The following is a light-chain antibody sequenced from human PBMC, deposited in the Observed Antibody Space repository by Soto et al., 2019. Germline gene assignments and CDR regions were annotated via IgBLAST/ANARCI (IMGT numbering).Light chain of an antibody. J-gene: IGLJ2*01. CDR2: SNS. Sequence: QSALTQPPSVSGAPGQRVTISCTGSSSNIGAGYDVHWYQQLPRTAPKLLIYSNSNRPSGVPDRFSGSKSGTSASLAITGLQPEDEADYYCQSYDSSLSGARVFGGGTKLTVL. V-gene: IGLV1-40*01. CDR1: SSNIGAGYD. CDR3: QSYDSSLSGARV.